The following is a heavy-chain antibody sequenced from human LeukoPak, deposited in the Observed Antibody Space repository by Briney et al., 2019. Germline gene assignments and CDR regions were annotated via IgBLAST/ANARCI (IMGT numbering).Heavy chain of an antibody. V-gene: IGHV4-34*01. D-gene: IGHD1-26*01. CDR2: INHSGST. J-gene: IGHJ4*02. Sequence: GSLRLSCAASGFTVNSNYMSWVRQPPGKGLEWIGEINHSGSTKYNPSLKSRVTISVDTSKNQFSLKLSSMTAADTAVYYCARGDSAVGLGYWGQGTLVTVSS. CDR1: GFTVNSNY. CDR3: ARGDSAVGLGY.